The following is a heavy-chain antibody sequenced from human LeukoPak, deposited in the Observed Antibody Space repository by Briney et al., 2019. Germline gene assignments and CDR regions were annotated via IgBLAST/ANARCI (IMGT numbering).Heavy chain of an antibody. J-gene: IGHJ4*02. V-gene: IGHV1-46*01. CDR3: ARDRREYYDSRRYYFDY. CDR1: GYTFTSYY. CDR2: INPSGGST. Sequence: GASVKVSCKASGYTFTSYYMHWVRQAPGQGLEWMGIINPSGGSTSYAQKSQGRVTMTRDTSTSTVYMELSSLRSEDTAVYYCARDRREYYDSRRYYFDYWGQGTLVTVSS. D-gene: IGHD3-22*01.